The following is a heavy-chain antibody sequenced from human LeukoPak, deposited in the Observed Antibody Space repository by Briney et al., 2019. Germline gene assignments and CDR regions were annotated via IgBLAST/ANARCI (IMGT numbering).Heavy chain of an antibody. J-gene: IGHJ3*02. CDR2: IYYSGST. V-gene: IGHV4-59*01. CDR1: GGSISSYY. CDR3: ARVRSSYDAFDI. Sequence: SETLSLTCTVSGGSISSYYWSWIRQPPGKGLEWIGHIYYSGSTNYNPSLKSRVTISVDTSKNQFSLKLSSVTAADTAVYYCARVRSSYDAFDIWGQGTMVTVSS. D-gene: IGHD2-15*01.